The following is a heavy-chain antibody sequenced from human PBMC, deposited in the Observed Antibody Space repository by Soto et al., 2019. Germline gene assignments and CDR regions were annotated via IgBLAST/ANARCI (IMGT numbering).Heavy chain of an antibody. J-gene: IGHJ4*02. Sequence: PGGSLRLSCAASGFILSTYAMHWVRQAPGKGLEWVAVIWYDGSNKYYVDSVKGRFTISRDNSKNTLYLQMNSLRAEDTAVYYCAREIAAAGTSHFDNWGQGTLVTVSS. V-gene: IGHV3-33*01. CDR1: GFILSTYA. CDR2: IWYDGSNK. CDR3: AREIAAAGTSHFDN. D-gene: IGHD6-13*01.